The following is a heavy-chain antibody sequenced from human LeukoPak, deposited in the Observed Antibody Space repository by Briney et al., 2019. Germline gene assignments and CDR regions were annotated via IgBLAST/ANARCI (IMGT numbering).Heavy chain of an antibody. J-gene: IGHJ4*02. CDR1: GFTVSTNY. CDR3: ARAYSSSWSKVLFDY. Sequence: PGGSLRLSCAASGFTVSTNYMSWVRQAPGKGLEWVSVIYSGGSTYYADSVKGRFTISRDNSKNTLYLQMNSLRAEDTAVYYCARAYSSSWSKVLFDYWGQGTLVTVSS. V-gene: IGHV3-53*01. CDR2: IYSGGST. D-gene: IGHD6-13*01.